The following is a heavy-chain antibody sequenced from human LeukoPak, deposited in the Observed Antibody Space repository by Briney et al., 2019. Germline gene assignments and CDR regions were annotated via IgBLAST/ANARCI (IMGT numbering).Heavy chain of an antibody. CDR3: ARVRDCSSTSCYHLVFDY. CDR1: GYTFTGHY. CDR2: INPNSGGT. V-gene: IGHV1-2*02. J-gene: IGHJ4*02. D-gene: IGHD2-2*01. Sequence: ASVKVSCKASGYTFTGHYMHWVRQAPGQGLEWMGWINPNSGGTNYAQKFQGRVTMTRDTSISTAYMELSRLRSDDTAVYYCARVRDCSSTSCYHLVFDYWGQGTLVTVSS.